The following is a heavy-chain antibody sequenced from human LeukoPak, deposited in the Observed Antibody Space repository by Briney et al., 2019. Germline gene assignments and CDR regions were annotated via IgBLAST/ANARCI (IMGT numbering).Heavy chain of an antibody. CDR1: GFSFNNYA. CDR2: IIGSSGTT. CDR3: AKGAYDYIEIAYFDY. J-gene: IGHJ4*02. V-gene: IGHV3-23*01. D-gene: IGHD5-12*01. Sequence: GSLRLSCVASGFSFNNYAMNWVRQAPGKGLEWVSLIIGSSGTTFYADSVKGRFTISRDKSKSTLYLQMNSLGAEDTAVYYCAKGAYDYIEIAYFDYWGQGSLVTVSS.